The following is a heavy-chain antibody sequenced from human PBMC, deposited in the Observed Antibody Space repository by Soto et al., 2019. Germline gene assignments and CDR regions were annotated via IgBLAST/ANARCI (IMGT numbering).Heavy chain of an antibody. Sequence: SETLSLTCTVSGGSISSYYWSWIRQPPGKGLEWIGYIYYSGSTNYNPSLKSRVTISVDTSKNQFSLKLSSVTAADTAVYYCAREYSYGHLFDYWGQGTLVTVSS. D-gene: IGHD5-18*01. J-gene: IGHJ4*02. CDR2: IYYSGST. CDR1: GGSISSYY. V-gene: IGHV4-59*01. CDR3: AREYSYGHLFDY.